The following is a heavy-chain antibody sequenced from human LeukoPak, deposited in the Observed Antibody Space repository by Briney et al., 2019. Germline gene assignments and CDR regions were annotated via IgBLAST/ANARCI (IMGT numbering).Heavy chain of an antibody. D-gene: IGHD3-22*01. Sequence: KPSQTLSLTCTVSGGSISSGGYYWSWIRQHPGKGLEWIGYIYYSGSTYYNPSLKSRVTISVDTSKNQFSLKLSSVTAADTAVYYCARDHPLYYYDSRAFDIWGQGTMVTVSS. CDR3: ARDHPLYYYDSRAFDI. V-gene: IGHV4-31*03. J-gene: IGHJ3*02. CDR1: GGSISSGGYY. CDR2: IYYSGST.